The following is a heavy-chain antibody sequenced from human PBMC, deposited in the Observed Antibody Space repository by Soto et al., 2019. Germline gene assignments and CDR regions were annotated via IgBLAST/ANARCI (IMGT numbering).Heavy chain of an antibody. CDR1: GGSISSYF. D-gene: IGHD2-15*01. V-gene: IGHV4-59*08. J-gene: IGHJ4*02. CDR2: SYYSGST. Sequence: QVQLQQSRPGLVKPSEPLALTSTLSGGSISSYFWSWIRQPPGKGLELIGYSYYSGSTNYKPSLKSRVTIAVDTSKNQFPLKLSSVTAADTAVYSCARRYGGTFDYWGQGTLVTVSS. CDR3: ARRYGGTFDY.